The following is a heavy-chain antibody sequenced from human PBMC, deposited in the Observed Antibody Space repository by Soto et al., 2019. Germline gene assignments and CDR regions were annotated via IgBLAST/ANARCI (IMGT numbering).Heavy chain of an antibody. D-gene: IGHD3-16*01. J-gene: IGHJ5*02. Sequence: QVQLVQSGAEMKKPGSSVKVSCKASGGTFGSYSVSWVRQAPGQGLEWMGGIIPILGTTKFAQKFQGRLTITADKFTDTAYMELSSLRSDDTALYFCARDLGGVGPGDLDPWGQGTLVTVSS. CDR2: IIPILGTT. CDR1: GGTFGSYS. V-gene: IGHV1-69*06. CDR3: ARDLGGVGPGDLDP.